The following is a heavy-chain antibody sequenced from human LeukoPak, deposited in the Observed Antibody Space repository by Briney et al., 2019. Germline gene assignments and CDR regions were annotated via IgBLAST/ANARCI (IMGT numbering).Heavy chain of an antibody. CDR3: ARDSSSSLINYYYYYMDV. CDR1: GGSISSSSYY. J-gene: IGHJ6*03. CDR2: IYYSGST. Sequence: SETLSLTCTVSGGSISSSSYYWGWIRQPPGKGLEWIGSIYYSGSTYYNPSLKSRVTISVDTSKNQFSLKLSSVTAADTAVYYCARDSSSSLINYYYYYMDVWGKGTTVTVSS. D-gene: IGHD6-6*01. V-gene: IGHV4-39*07.